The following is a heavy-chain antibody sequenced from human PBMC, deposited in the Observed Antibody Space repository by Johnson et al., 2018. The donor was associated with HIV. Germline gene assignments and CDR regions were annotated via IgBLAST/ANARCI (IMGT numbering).Heavy chain of an antibody. CDR2: VNPNGGRT. Sequence: VQLVESGGGLAKPAWSPRLSCAASQFTFSPYYMNCVRQAPGNGLELVGQVNPNGGRTYLTDSGKDRFNISRDNAKNTLHLQMNSLRAEDTAVYYCAREDTAVVIKRAFDIWGQGTMVTVSS. V-gene: IGHV3-25*05. CDR1: QFTFSPYY. CDR3: AREDTAVVIKRAFDI. D-gene: IGHD5-18*01. J-gene: IGHJ3*02.